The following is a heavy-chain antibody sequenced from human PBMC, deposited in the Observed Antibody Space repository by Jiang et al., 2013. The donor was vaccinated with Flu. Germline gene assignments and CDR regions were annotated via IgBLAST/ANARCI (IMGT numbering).Heavy chain of an antibody. J-gene: IGHJ5*02. CDR3: AKDREFRGSNWFDT. V-gene: IGHV1-69*06. Sequence: AEVKKPGSSVKVSCKASGGTFSSYGISWVRQAPGQGLEWMGGIIPTFGTTNYAQKFQDRVTIIADKSTSTAYMEVSSLRSEDTAVYYCAKDREFRGSNWFDTWGQGTLVTVSS. CDR1: GGTFSSYG. CDR2: IIPTFGTT. D-gene: IGHD3-10*01.